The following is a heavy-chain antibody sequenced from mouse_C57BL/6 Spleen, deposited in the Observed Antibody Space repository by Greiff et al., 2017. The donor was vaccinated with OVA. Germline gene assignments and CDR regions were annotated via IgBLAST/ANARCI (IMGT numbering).Heavy chain of an antibody. CDR3: ARNYGSSYSYAMDY. V-gene: IGHV1-63*01. Sequence: QVQLQQSGAELVRPGTSVKMSCKASGYTFTNYWIGWAKQRPGHGLEWIGDIYPGGGYTNYNEQFKGKATLTADKSSSTAYMQFSSLTSEDSAIYYCARNYGSSYSYAMDYWGQGTSVTVSS. CDR1: GYTFTNYW. J-gene: IGHJ4*01. CDR2: IYPGGGYT. D-gene: IGHD1-1*01.